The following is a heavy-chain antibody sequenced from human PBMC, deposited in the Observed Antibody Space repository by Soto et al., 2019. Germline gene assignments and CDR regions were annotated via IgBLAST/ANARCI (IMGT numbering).Heavy chain of an antibody. CDR3: AGDPDSHYNDSHASSYP. D-gene: IGHD4-4*01. CDR2: IIPIIGII. Sequence: QVQLVQSGAEVKKPGSSVKVSCKASGGTFSTYTITWVRQAPGQGLEWMGRIIPIIGIINYAQKFQGRVTISGEKFTGTAYMELTGLRSDDTAVYYCAGDPDSHYNDSHASSYPWGQGTLVTVSS. CDR1: GGTFSTYT. V-gene: IGHV1-69*08. J-gene: IGHJ5*02.